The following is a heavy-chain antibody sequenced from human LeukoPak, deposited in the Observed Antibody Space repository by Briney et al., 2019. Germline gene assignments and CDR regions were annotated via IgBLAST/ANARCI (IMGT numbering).Heavy chain of an antibody. CDR2: IYYSGST. CDR3: ARPSGDSSGYYPTFYWYFDL. V-gene: IGHV4-39*01. D-gene: IGHD3-22*01. J-gene: IGHJ2*01. CDR1: GGSISSSSYY. Sequence: PSETLSLTCTVSGGSISSSSYYWGWIRQPPGKGLEWIGSIYYSGSTYYNPSLKSRVTISVDTSKNQFSLELSSVTAADTAVYYCARPSGDSSGYYPTFYWYFDLWGRGTLVTVSS.